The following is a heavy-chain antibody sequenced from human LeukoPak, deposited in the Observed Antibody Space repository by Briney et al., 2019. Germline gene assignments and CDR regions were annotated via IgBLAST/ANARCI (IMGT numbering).Heavy chain of an antibody. Sequence: PSETLSLTCTVSGGSISSYYWTWIRQPPGKGLEWIGEINHSGSTNYNPSLKSRVTISVDTSKNQFSLKLSSVTAADTAVYYCARGLTYYDFWSGYWRDYHFDYWGQGTLVTVSS. J-gene: IGHJ4*02. CDR1: GGSISSYY. V-gene: IGHV4-34*01. CDR2: INHSGST. CDR3: ARGLTYYDFWSGYWRDYHFDY. D-gene: IGHD3-3*01.